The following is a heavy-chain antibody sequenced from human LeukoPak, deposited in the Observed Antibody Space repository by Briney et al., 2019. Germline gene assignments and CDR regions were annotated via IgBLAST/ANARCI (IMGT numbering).Heavy chain of an antibody. CDR2: ISSDNSTA. CDR1: GFTFSDYY. CDR3: ARGGFRGYYLDY. J-gene: IGHJ4*02. Sequence: GGSLRLSCVVSGFTFSDYYMSWIRQAPGKGLEWVPYISSDNSTAYYADSVKGRFTVSRDNAKNTLSLQMISLRAEDTAVYYCARGGFRGYYLDYWGQETLVTVSS. D-gene: IGHD3-10*01. V-gene: IGHV3-11*04.